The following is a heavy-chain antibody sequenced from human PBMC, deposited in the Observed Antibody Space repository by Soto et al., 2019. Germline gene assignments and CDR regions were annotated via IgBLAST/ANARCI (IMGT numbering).Heavy chain of an antibody. CDR1: GGSVSSGSYY. V-gene: IGHV4-61*01. Sequence: SETLSLTCTVSGGSVSSGSYYWSWIRQPPGKGLEWIGYIYYSGSTNYNPSLKSRVTISVDTSKNQFSLKLSSVTAAGTAVYYCARDRNAGIAVAGTRGGVYCFDYWGQGTLVTVSS. J-gene: IGHJ4*02. D-gene: IGHD6-19*01. CDR3: ARDRNAGIAVAGTRGGVYCFDY. CDR2: IYYSGST.